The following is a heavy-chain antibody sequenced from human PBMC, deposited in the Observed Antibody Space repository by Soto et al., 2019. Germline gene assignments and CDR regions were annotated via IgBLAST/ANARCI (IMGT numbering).Heavy chain of an antibody. V-gene: IGHV3-23*01. D-gene: IGHD1-7*01. Sequence: GGSLRLSCAASGFTFSSYAMSWVRQAPGKGLEWVSAISGSGGSTYYADSVKGRFTISRDNSKNTLYLQMNSLRAEDTAVYYCAKKPGITETRLNDYFDYGGQGTLVTVSS. J-gene: IGHJ4*02. CDR3: AKKPGITETRLNDYFDY. CDR1: GFTFSSYA. CDR2: ISGSGGST.